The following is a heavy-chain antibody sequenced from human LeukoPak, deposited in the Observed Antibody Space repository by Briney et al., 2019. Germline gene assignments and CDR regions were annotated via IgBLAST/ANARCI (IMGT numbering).Heavy chain of an antibody. CDR2: IYYSGST. CDR3: ARDLGDEVVTATYAFDI. V-gene: IGHV4-39*07. Sequence: ASETLPLTCTVSGGSISSSSYYWGWIRQPPGKGLEWIGSIYYSGSTYYNPSLKSRVTISVDTSKNQFSLKLSSVTAADTAVYYCARDLGDEVVTATYAFDIWGQGTMVTVSS. CDR1: GGSISSSSYY. D-gene: IGHD2-21*02. J-gene: IGHJ3*02.